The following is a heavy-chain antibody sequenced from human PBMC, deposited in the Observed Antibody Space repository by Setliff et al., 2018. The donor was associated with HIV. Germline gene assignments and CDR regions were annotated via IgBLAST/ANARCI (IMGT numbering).Heavy chain of an antibody. Sequence: GGSLRLSCAASGFTFRSYAMHWVRQAPGKGLEWVAKLLYDGSDDFYSDSVKGRFTISRDNSNNTLFLQMNSLRPEDTAVYYCAREDVMTGYSFDYWGQGALVTVPQ. J-gene: IGHJ4*02. D-gene: IGHD3-9*01. V-gene: IGHV3-30*04. CDR3: AREDVMTGYSFDY. CDR1: GFTFRSYA. CDR2: LLYDGSDD.